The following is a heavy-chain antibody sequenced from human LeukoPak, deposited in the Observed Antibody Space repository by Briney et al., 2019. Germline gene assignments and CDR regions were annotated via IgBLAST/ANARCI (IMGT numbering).Heavy chain of an antibody. CDR2: IYYSGST. D-gene: IGHD1-7*01. CDR3: ARPGRWTYVFDY. V-gene: IGHV4-59*12. J-gene: IGHJ4*02. CDR1: GGSISSYY. Sequence: SETLSLTCTVSGGSISSYYWSWIRQPPGKGLEWIGYIYYSGSTNYNPSLKSRVTISVDTSENQFSLKLSSVTAADTAVYYCARPGRWTYVFDYWGQGTLVTVSS.